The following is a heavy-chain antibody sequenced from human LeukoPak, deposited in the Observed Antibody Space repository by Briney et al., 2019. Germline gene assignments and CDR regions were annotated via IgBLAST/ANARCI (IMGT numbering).Heavy chain of an antibody. J-gene: IGHJ4*02. CDR1: GFTFSSYE. CDR3: AKDGDDGIES. V-gene: IGHV3-30*02. Sequence: GGSLRLSCAASGFTFSSYEMNWVRQAPGKGLEWVAFIRYDGSHEDYADSVKGRFTISRDNSRNTLSLQMNSLRVDDMAIYYCAKDGDDGIESWGQGTLVIVSS. D-gene: IGHD7-27*01. CDR2: IRYDGSHE.